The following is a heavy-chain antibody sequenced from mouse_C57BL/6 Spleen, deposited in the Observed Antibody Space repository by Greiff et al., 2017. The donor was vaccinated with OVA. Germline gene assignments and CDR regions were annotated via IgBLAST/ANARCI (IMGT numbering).Heavy chain of an antibody. V-gene: IGHV1-19*01. CDR1: GYTFTDYY. J-gene: IGHJ1*03. D-gene: IGHD1-1*01. CDR2: INPYNGGT. CDR3: ARRLDYYGSSPWYFDV. Sequence: EVQLQQSGPVLVKPGASVKMSCKASGYTFTDYYMNWVKQSHGKSLEWIGVINPYNGGTSYNQKFKGKATLTVDKSSSTAYMELNSLTSEDSAVYYCARRLDYYGSSPWYFDVWGTGTTVTVSS.